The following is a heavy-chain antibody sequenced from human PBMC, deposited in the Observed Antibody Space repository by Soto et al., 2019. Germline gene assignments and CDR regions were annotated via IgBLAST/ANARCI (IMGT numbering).Heavy chain of an antibody. CDR2: IYPGDSDT. V-gene: IGHV5-51*01. CDR3: ARLESYDSSGYYPSRMAV. D-gene: IGHD3-22*01. CDR1: GYSFTSYW. Sequence: GESLKISCKGSGYSFTSYWIGWVRQMPGKGLEWMGIIYPGDSDTRYSPSFQGQVTISADKSISTAYLQWSSLKASDTAMYYCARLESYDSSGYYPSRMAVWGQGTTVTVSS. J-gene: IGHJ6*02.